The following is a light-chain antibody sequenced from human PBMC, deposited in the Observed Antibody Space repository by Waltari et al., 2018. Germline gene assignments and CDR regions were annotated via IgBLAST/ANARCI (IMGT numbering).Light chain of an antibody. J-gene: IGLJ2*01. CDR2: QDK. CDR1: DLGRRF. V-gene: IGLV3-1*01. CDR3: QAWDNTTVV. Sequence: SYKLTQASSVSLSPGQTATIACSGDDLGRRFVCWYQHKEGQSPRLLIYQDKNRPPGIPARFSGSNSGTKATLTISATQAVDEATYYCQAWDNTTVVFGGGTRLSVL.